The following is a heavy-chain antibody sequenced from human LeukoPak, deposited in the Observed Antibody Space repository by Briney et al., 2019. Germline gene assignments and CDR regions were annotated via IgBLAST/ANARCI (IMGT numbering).Heavy chain of an antibody. CDR3: ARVGMRGYCSGGSYYGNNWFDP. Sequence: ASVKVSCKASGYTFTGYYMHWVRQAPGQGLEWMGWINPNSGGTNYAQKFQGRVTMTRDTSISTAYMELSRLRSDDTAVYYCARVGMRGYCSGGSYYGNNWFDPWGQGTLVTVSS. D-gene: IGHD2-15*01. CDR2: INPNSGGT. V-gene: IGHV1-2*02. J-gene: IGHJ5*02. CDR1: GYTFTGYY.